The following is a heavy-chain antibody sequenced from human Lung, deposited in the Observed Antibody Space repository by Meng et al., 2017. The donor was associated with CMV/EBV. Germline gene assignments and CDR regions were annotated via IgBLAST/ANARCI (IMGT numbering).Heavy chain of an antibody. D-gene: IGHD7-27*01. Sequence: GGSLRLXCAASGFTFSSYAMHWVRQAPGKGLEWVANIRFDGTNKYHADSVKGRFTISRDNSKNTLYLQMNSLRAEDTAVYYCARESLLSPNWGPGYFDYWGQGTXVTVSS. CDR2: IRFDGTNK. V-gene: IGHV3-30*02. CDR1: GFTFSSYA. J-gene: IGHJ4*02. CDR3: ARESLLSPNWGPGYFDY.